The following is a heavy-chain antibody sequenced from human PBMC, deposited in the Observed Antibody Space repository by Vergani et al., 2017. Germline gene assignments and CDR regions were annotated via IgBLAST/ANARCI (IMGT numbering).Heavy chain of an antibody. CDR1: GFAFRNYA. V-gene: IGHV3-23*01. J-gene: IGHJ4*02. CDR2: IRGSGGDGGT. CDR3: AKDAHYRAFVFDY. Sequence: EVQLLESGGGLVQPGGSLRLSCAASGFAFRNYAMSWVRQAPGKALEWVSSIRGSGGDGGTYYAESVKGRFTISRDNTKRILHLQMNSLRVEDTAKYYCAKDAHYRAFVFDYWGQGTLVTVSS. D-gene: IGHD4-11*01.